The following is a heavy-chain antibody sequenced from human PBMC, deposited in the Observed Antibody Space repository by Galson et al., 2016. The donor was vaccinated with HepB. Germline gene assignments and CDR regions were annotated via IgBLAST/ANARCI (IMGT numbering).Heavy chain of an antibody. Sequence: SETLSLTCVVSGGSISSSYWWGWVRQPPGKGLEWIGEIYHTGSTNYNPSLKSRVTISMDKSNNHFSLTLSSVTAADTAVYYCARLLSWHEGWFDPWGQGTLVTVSS. CDR3: ARLLSWHEGWFDP. CDR1: GGSISSSYW. J-gene: IGHJ5*02. CDR2: IYHTGST. V-gene: IGHV4-4*02. D-gene: IGHD2-15*01.